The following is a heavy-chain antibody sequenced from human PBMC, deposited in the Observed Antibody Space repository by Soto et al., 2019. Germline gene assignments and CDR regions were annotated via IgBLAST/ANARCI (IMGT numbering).Heavy chain of an antibody. J-gene: IGHJ4*02. CDR2: IYYSGST. V-gene: IGHV4-31*03. CDR3: ASTSYYDSSGYYPY. Sequence: SETLSLTCTVSGGSISSGGYYWSWIRQHPGKGLEWIGHIYYSGSTYYNPSLKSRATISVDTSKNQFSLKLSSVTAADTAVYYCASTSYYDSSGYYPYWGQGTLVTVSS. CDR1: GGSISSGGYY. D-gene: IGHD3-22*01.